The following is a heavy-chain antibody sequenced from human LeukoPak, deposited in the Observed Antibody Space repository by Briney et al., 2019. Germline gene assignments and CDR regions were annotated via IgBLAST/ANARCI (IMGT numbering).Heavy chain of an antibody. D-gene: IGHD2-2*01. J-gene: IGHJ5*02. CDR1: GGSISSSSYY. V-gene: IGHV4-61*01. CDR3: AREVPAADNWFDP. Sequence: SETLSLTCTVSGGSISSSSYYWSWIRQPPGKGLEWIGYIYYSGSTNYNPSLKSRVTISVDTSKNQFSLKLSSVTAADTAVYYCAREVPAADNWFDPWGQGTPVTVSS. CDR2: IYYSGST.